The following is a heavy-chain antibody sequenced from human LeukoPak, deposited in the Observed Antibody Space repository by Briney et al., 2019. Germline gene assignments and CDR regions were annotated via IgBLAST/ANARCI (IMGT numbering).Heavy chain of an antibody. CDR3: AKEKHIVVVPAPIDY. V-gene: IGHV3-23*01. CDR2: ISGSGGST. J-gene: IGHJ4*02. D-gene: IGHD2-2*01. CDR1: GFTFSSYA. Sequence: ARGSLRLSFAASGFTFSSYAMSWVRQAPGKGLEWVSAISGSGGSTYYADSVKGRFTISRDNSKNTLYLQMNSLRAEDTAVYYCAKEKHIVVVPAPIDYWGQGIPVTVSS.